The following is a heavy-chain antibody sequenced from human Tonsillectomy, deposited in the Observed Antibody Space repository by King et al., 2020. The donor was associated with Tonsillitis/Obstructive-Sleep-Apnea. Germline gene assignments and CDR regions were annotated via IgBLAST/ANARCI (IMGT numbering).Heavy chain of an antibody. J-gene: IGHJ2*01. V-gene: IGHV7-4-1*02. CDR2: IKTNTGNP. CDR1: GYTFTNFA. CDR3: ARDSSWGYFDL. Sequence: QLVQSRSELKKPGASVKVSCKASGYTFTNFALNWVRQAPGQGLEWMGGIKTNTGNPTYAQGFTGRFVFSLDTPGSTAYLQISSLRAEDTAVYYCARDSSWGYFDLWGRGTLVTVSS. D-gene: IGHD3-16*01.